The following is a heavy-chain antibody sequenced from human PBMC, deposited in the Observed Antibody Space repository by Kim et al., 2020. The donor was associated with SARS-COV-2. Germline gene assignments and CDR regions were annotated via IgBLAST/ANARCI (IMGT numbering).Heavy chain of an antibody. Sequence: GGSLRLSCAASGFTFSSYGMHWVRQAPGKGLEWVAVIWYDGSNKYYADSVKGRFTISRDNSKNTLYLQMNSLRAEDTAVYYCARDSVVAVAGNPNYYGMDVWGQGTTVTVSS. D-gene: IGHD6-19*01. V-gene: IGHV3-33*01. J-gene: IGHJ6*02. CDR3: ARDSVVAVAGNPNYYGMDV. CDR1: GFTFSSYG. CDR2: IWYDGSNK.